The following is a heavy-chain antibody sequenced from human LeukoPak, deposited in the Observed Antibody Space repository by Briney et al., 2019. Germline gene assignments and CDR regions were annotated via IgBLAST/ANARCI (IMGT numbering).Heavy chain of an antibody. CDR3: TITYYYGSGSYYRDDY. J-gene: IGHJ4*02. D-gene: IGHD3-10*01. CDR2: IRSKANSYAT. V-gene: IGHV3-73*01. CDR1: GSTFSGSA. Sequence: PGGSLRLSCAASGSTFSGSAMHWVRQASGKGLEWVGRIRSKANSYATAYAASVKGRFTISRDDSKNTAYLQMNSLKTEDTAVYYCTITYYYGSGSYYRDDYWGQGTLVTVSS.